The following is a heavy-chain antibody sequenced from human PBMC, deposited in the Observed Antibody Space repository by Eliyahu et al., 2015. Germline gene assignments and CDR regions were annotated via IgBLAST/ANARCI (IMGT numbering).Heavy chain of an antibody. Sequence: QAQLVQSGTEVKRPGASVKVSCKASGYRFTRYGLTWVRQAPGQGLEWMGWIIPYNGDTKYSQRFQGRVSMTADTPSNTAHLEVRGLRSDDTAVYYCARVYYDFSGGFHRPMEADYWGQGTLVTV. CDR1: GYRFTRYG. D-gene: IGHD3-3*01. CDR3: ARVYYDFSGGFHRPMEADY. V-gene: IGHV1-18*01. J-gene: IGHJ4*02. CDR2: IIPYNGDT.